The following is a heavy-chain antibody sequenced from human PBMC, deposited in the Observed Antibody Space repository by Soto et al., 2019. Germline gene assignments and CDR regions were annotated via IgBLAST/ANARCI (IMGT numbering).Heavy chain of an antibody. CDR3: XXXXXXXXXXXX. CDR2: FXSXEXYI. Sequence: EVQLVESGGGLVQPGGSLRLSCAASGFTFTSHWMHWFRQAPGKGLVWLSRFXSXEXYIXYVDSLKGRFTISRDNVKXXXXXXXXXXXXXXXXXXXXXXXXXXXXXXXXWGPXTKVXVSS. CDR1: GFTFTSHW. V-gene: IGHV3-74*02. J-gene: IGHJ3*01.